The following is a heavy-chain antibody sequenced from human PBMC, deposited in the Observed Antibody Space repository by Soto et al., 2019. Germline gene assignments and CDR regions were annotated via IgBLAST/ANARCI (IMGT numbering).Heavy chain of an antibody. D-gene: IGHD6-19*01. CDR1: GGTISSYA. Sequence: GAPVKVSCKAPGGTISSYAISWARQATGQGLEWMGGIIPIFGTTNYPQKFQGRVTITADESTSTAYMELSSLRSEDTAVYFCARGSSRWLVPGSFDYWGQGTLVTVSS. CDR2: IIPIFGTT. CDR3: ARGSSRWLVPGSFDY. J-gene: IGHJ4*02. V-gene: IGHV1-69*13.